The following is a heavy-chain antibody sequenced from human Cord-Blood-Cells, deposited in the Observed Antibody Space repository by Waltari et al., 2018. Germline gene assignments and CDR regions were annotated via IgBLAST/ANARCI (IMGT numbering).Heavy chain of an antibody. J-gene: IGHJ4*02. V-gene: IGHV4-39*01. CDR1: GGSISSSSYY. D-gene: IGHD4-17*01. Sequence: QLQLQESGPGLVKPSETLSLTCTVSGGSISSSSYYWGWIRQPPGKGLEWIGSIYYSGSTYHNPSLKSRVTISVDTSKNQFSLKLSSVTAADTAVYYCASRLIYGDYVGPDYWGQGTLVTVSS. CDR3: ASRLIYGDYVGPDY. CDR2: IYYSGST.